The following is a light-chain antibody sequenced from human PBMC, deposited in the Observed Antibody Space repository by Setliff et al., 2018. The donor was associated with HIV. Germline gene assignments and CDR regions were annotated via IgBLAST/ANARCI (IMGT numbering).Light chain of an antibody. V-gene: IGLV2-14*03. CDR2: DVT. J-gene: IGLJ1*01. CDR3: SSSTGAGPLYV. CDR1: SNDVGGYNY. Sequence: QSALAQPASVSGSPGQSITISCTGTSNDVGGYNYVSWYQQHPGKAPKVLIYDVTYRPSGVSNRFSGSKSGNTASLTISGLQAEDEADYFCSSSTGAGPLYVFGTGTKVTVL.